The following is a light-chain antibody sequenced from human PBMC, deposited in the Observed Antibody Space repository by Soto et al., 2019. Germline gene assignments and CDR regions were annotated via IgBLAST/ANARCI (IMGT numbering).Light chain of an antibody. J-gene: IGLJ1*01. V-gene: IGLV2-14*01. CDR1: SSDVGGYNY. Sequence: QSALTQPASVSGSPGQSITISRTGTSSDVGGYNYVSWSQQHPGQAPKLMIYEVSNRPSGVSNRFSGSKSGNTASLTISGLQAEDEADYYCSSYTSTNTYVFGTGTKLTVL. CDR2: EVS. CDR3: SSYTSTNTYV.